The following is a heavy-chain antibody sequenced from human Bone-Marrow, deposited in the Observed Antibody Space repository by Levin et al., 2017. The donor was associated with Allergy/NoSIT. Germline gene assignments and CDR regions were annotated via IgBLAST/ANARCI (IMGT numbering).Heavy chain of an antibody. CDR2: ISSSSSYI. CDR3: ARDGKAAAGTSQKFDP. J-gene: IGHJ5*02. D-gene: IGHD6-13*01. V-gene: IGHV3-21*01. Sequence: GESLKISCASSGFTFSSSSMNCVRQAPGKGLEWVSSISSSSSYIYYADSVKGRFTISRDNAKNPLYLQMNSLRAEDTAVYYCARDGKAAAGTSQKFDPWGQGTLVTVSS. CDR1: GFTFSSSS.